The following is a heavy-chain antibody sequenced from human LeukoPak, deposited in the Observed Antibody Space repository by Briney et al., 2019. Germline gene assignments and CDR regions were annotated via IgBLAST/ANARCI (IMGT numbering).Heavy chain of an antibody. D-gene: IGHD3-22*01. Sequence: PSETLSLTCTVSGGSISSGDYYWSWLRQPPGKGLEWIGYIYYSGSTYYNPSLKSRVTISVDTSKNQFSLKLSSVTAADTAVYYCARGKWLPNRYNWFDPWGQGTLVTVSS. CDR2: IYYSGST. J-gene: IGHJ5*02. V-gene: IGHV4-30-4*01. CDR3: ARGKWLPNRYNWFDP. CDR1: GGSISSGDYY.